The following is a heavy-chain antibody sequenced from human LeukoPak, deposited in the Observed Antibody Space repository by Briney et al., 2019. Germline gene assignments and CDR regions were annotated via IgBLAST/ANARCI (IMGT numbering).Heavy chain of an antibody. CDR3: ARVPEYSSSSLSGMDV. CDR2: INHSGST. Sequence: SETLSLTCAVYGGSFSGYYWSWIRQPPGKGLEWIGEINHSGSTNYNPSLKSRVTISVDTSKNQFSLKLSSVTAADTAVYYCARVPEYSSSSLSGMDVWGQGTTVTVSS. V-gene: IGHV4-34*01. CDR1: GGSFSGYY. D-gene: IGHD6-6*01. J-gene: IGHJ6*02.